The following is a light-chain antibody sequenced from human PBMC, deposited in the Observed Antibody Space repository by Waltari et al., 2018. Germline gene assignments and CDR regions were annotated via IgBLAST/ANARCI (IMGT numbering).Light chain of an antibody. V-gene: IGLV4-69*01. CDR3: QTGGHGTWV. Sequence: QLVLTQSPSVSASLGASVKLTCTLSSGHSSTVIAWHQQQPGKGPRYLMKVNSDGSHSKGDEIPDRFSGSSSGPERYLTISSLQSDDEADYYCQTGGHGTWVFGGGTKLTVL. J-gene: IGLJ3*02. CDR1: SGHSSTV. CDR2: VNSDGSH.